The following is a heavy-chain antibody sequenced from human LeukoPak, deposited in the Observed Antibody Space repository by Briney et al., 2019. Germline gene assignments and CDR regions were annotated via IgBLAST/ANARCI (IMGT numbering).Heavy chain of an antibody. CDR3: VKDDIFTGYNYYFEY. CDR1: GFTFNSYT. V-gene: IGHV3-30*04. Sequence: GGSLRLSCEASGFTFNSYTMHWVRQAPGKGLEWVAVISYDGGNKNYADSVKGRFTISRDNSLDTLYLQMNSLRAEDTAVYYCVKDDIFTGYNYYFEYWGQGTLVTVSS. D-gene: IGHD3-9*01. CDR2: ISYDGGNK. J-gene: IGHJ4*02.